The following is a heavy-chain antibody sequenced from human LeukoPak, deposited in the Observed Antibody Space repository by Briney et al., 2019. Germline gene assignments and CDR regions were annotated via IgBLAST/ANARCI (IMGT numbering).Heavy chain of an antibody. J-gene: IGHJ4*02. D-gene: IGHD6-19*01. Sequence: ASVKVSCKISGYSLSDLSIQWVREAPGEGLDWMGGFDSENNKMVYSQKFQGRITMTEDTSADTAYMELPSLRSEDTAVYFCATDRVYRSSGRSWGFFDYWGQGTLVIVSS. CDR3: ATDRVYRSSGRSWGFFDY. V-gene: IGHV1-24*01. CDR2: FDSENNKM. CDR1: GYSLSDLS.